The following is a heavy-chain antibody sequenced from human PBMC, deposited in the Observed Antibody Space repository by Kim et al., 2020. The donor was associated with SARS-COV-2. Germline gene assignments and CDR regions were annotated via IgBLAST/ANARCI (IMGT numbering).Heavy chain of an antibody. V-gene: IGHV1-18*01. CDR3: ARGGYGDYYFDY. J-gene: IGHJ4*02. D-gene: IGHD4-17*01. Sequence: NYAQKLQGRVTRTTDTSTSTAYMELRSLRSDDTAVYYCARGGYGDYYFDYWGQGTLVTVSS.